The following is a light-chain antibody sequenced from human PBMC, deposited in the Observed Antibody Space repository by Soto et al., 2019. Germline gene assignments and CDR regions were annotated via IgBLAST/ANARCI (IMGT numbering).Light chain of an antibody. CDR1: QGISSY. CDR2: AAS. V-gene: IGKV1-8*01. J-gene: IGKJ1*01. CDR3: QQYYSYPLT. Sequence: AIRMTQSPSSFSASRVYIVAITCXASQGISSYLAWYQQKPGKAPKLLIYAASTLQSGVPSRFSGSGSGTDFTLTISCLQSEDFATYYCQQYYSYPLTFGQGTKVDIK.